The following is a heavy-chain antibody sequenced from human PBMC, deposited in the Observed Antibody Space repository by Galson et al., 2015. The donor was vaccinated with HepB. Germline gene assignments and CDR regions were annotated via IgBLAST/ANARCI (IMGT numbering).Heavy chain of an antibody. Sequence: SLRLSCAASGFSFNYFPMHWVRQAPGKGLEWVAVISYTGSYTGYADFGRGRFTISRDNSKNALYLQMNSLRVYDTALYYCVRPRGAGAGDYQNWYFDLWGRGTLVTVSS. CDR3: VRPRGAGAGDYQNWYFDL. J-gene: IGHJ2*01. CDR2: ISYTGSYT. V-gene: IGHV3-30-3*01. D-gene: IGHD4-17*01. CDR1: GFSFNYFP.